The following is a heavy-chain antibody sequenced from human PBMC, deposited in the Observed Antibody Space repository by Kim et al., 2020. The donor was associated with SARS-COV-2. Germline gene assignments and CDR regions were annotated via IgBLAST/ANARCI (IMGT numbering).Heavy chain of an antibody. Sequence: KFQGRVTITRDTSASTAYMELSSLRSEDTAVYFCASDSVVAVRQHFDCWGQGTLVTVSS. J-gene: IGHJ4*02. CDR3: ASDSVVAVRQHFDC. D-gene: IGHD2-2*01. V-gene: IGHV1-3*01.